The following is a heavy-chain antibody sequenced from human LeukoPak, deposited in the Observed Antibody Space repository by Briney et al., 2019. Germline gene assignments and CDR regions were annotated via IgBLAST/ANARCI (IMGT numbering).Heavy chain of an antibody. CDR2: IKSKPDGGTT. CDR1: GFTFSNAW. D-gene: IGHD3-10*01. V-gene: IGHV3-15*01. Sequence: GGSLRLSCVGSGFTFSNAWMNWVRQAPGKGLEWVGRIKSKPDGGTTDYAAPVKGRFTMSRDDSKSTLYLQMNSLKTEDTAVYYCTTGSVSDYGSGSYGPDYWGQGTLVTVSS. J-gene: IGHJ4*02. CDR3: TTGSVSDYGSGSYGPDY.